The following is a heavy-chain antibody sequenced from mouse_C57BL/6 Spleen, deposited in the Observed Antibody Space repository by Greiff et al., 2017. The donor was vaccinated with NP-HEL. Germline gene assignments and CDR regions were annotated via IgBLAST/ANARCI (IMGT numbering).Heavy chain of an antibody. V-gene: IGHV1-55*01. D-gene: IGHD2-3*01. CDR2: IYPGSGST. CDR3: ARAGYYPHAMDY. CDR1: GYTFTSYW. J-gene: IGHJ4*01. Sequence: VQLQQPGAELVKPGASVKMSCKASGYTFTSYWITWVKQRPGQGLEWIGDIYPGSGSTNYNEKFKSKATLTVDTSSSTAYMQLSSLTSEDSAVYYCARAGYYPHAMDYWGQGTSVTVSS.